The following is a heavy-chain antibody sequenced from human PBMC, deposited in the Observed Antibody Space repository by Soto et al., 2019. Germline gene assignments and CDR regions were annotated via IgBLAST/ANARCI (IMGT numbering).Heavy chain of an antibody. D-gene: IGHD1-26*01. CDR2: IYYSGST. Sequence: SETLSLTCTVSGGSISSYYWSWIRQPPGKGLEWIGYIYYSGSTNYNPSLKSRVTISVDTSKNQFSLKLSSVTAADTAVYYCASLGGRDGLYNWFDPWGQGTLVTVSS. CDR3: ASLGGRDGLYNWFDP. J-gene: IGHJ5*02. CDR1: GGSISSYY. V-gene: IGHV4-59*01.